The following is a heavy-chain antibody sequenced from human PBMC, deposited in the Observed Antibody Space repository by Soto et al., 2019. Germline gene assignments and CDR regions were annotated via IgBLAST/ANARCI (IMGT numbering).Heavy chain of an antibody. J-gene: IGHJ6*02. Sequence: SETLSLTCTVSGGSVSSGSYYWSWIRQPPXKGLEWIGYTYYSGSTNYNPSLKSRVTISVDTSKNQFSLKLSSVTAADTAVYYCARVMGATTTSAYYYGMDVWGQGTTVTVSS. V-gene: IGHV4-61*01. D-gene: IGHD1-26*01. CDR1: GGSVSSGSYY. CDR3: ARVMGATTTSAYYYGMDV. CDR2: TYYSGST.